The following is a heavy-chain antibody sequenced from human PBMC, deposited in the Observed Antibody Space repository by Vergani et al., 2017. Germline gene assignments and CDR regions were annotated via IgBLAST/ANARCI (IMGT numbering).Heavy chain of an antibody. V-gene: IGHV3-23*01. CDR2: ISGSGGST. Sequence: EVQLLESGGGLVQPGGSLRLSCAASGFTFSSYAMSWVRQAPGKGLEWVSAISGSGGSTNYADYVKGRFTISRDKSKNTLYLQMNSLRAEDTAVYYCAKNEAYSGSYYAGYWGQGTLVTVSS. J-gene: IGHJ4*02. CDR1: GFTFSSYA. D-gene: IGHD1-26*01. CDR3: AKNEAYSGSYYAGY.